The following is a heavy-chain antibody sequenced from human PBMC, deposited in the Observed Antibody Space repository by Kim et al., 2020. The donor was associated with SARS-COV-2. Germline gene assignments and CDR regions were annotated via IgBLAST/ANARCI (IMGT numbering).Heavy chain of an antibody. CDR2: INTNTGNP. CDR1: GYTFTSYA. D-gene: IGHD3-10*01. Sequence: ASVKVSCKASGYTFTSYAMNWVRQAPGQGLEWMGWINTNTGNPTYAQGFTGRFVFSLDTSVSTAYLQISSLKAEDTAVYYCARTPPIWFGESEGAWFDPWGQGTLVTVSS. J-gene: IGHJ5*02. V-gene: IGHV7-4-1*02. CDR3: ARTPPIWFGESEGAWFDP.